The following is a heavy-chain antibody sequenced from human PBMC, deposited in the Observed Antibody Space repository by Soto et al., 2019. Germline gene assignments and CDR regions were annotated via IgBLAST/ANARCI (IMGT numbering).Heavy chain of an antibody. CDR2: ISGSGGST. J-gene: IGHJ6*03. CDR3: ARSVSLFIGYMDV. CDR1: GVNCSSYA. Sequence: GGSLRVSCAAAGVNCSSYAMRWVRHTPGKGLEWVSAISGSGGSTYYADSVKGRFTISRDNSKNALYLQMNSLRAEDTAVYYCARSVSLFIGYMDVVGNGTTVTVSS. V-gene: IGHV3-23*01. D-gene: IGHD3-16*02.